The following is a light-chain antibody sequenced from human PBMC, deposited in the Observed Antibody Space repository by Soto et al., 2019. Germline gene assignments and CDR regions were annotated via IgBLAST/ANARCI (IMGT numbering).Light chain of an antibody. CDR3: QQYDNYPLT. Sequence: DIQMTQSPSTLSASVGDRVTITCRASQSMSTWLAWYQPKPGKAPNLLIYDASSLKSGVPSRFSGSGSGTEFTLTINSLQPDDFATYYCQQYDNYPLTFGGGTKVDIK. J-gene: IGKJ4*01. CDR2: DAS. V-gene: IGKV1-5*01. CDR1: QSMSTW.